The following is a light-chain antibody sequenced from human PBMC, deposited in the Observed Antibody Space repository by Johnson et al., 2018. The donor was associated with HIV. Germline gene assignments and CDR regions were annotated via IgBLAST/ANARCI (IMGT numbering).Light chain of an antibody. CDR2: DNN. CDR1: SSNIGNNY. Sequence: QPVLTQPPSVSADPGQKVTISCSGSSSNIGNNYVSWYQQLPGTAPKLLIYDNNKRPSGIPDRFSGSKSGTSATLGITGLQTGDEADYYCGTWDSSLSSYVFGTGTKVTVL. V-gene: IGLV1-51*01. CDR3: GTWDSSLSSYV. J-gene: IGLJ1*01.